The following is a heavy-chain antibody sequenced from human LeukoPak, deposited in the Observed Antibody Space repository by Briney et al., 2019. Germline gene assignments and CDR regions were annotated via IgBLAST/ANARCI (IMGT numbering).Heavy chain of an antibody. D-gene: IGHD4-17*01. CDR1: GYTFTSYA. Sequence: ASVKVSCKASGYTFTSYAMHWVRQAPGQRLEWMGWINAGNGNTKYSQKFQGRVTMTRDTSTSTAYMELSSLRSEDTAVYYCARDAYGDLVKAFDIWGQGTMVTVSS. CDR3: ARDAYGDLVKAFDI. J-gene: IGHJ3*02. CDR2: INAGNGNT. V-gene: IGHV1-3*01.